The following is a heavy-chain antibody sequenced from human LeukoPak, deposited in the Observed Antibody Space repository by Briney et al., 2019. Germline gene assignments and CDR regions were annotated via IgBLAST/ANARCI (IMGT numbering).Heavy chain of an antibody. CDR2: IYSGGST. V-gene: IGHV3-66*01. D-gene: IGHD3-9*01. J-gene: IGHJ6*02. CDR1: GFTVSSNY. Sequence: GGSLRLSCAASGFTVSSNYISWVRQAPGKGLEWVSVIYSGGSTYYADSVKGRFTISRDNSKNTLYLQTNSLRAEDTAVYYCARVDNPHNVRYFDWLPYYYYGMDVWGQGTTVTVSS. CDR3: ARVDNPHNVRYFDWLPYYYYGMDV.